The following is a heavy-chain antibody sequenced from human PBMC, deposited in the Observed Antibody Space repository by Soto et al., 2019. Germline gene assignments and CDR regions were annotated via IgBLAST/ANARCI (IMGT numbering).Heavy chain of an antibody. CDR1: GFTFSGYA. J-gene: IGHJ6*02. V-gene: IGHV3-30-3*01. D-gene: IGHD6-13*01. Sequence: GGSLRLSCAASGFTFSGYAMHWVRQAPGKGLEWVAVISAGGSDQYYADSVKGRFTISRDNSKSTLYLQMNSPRGEDTGVYYCARDLGPAVTAAGYSGMDALGQQTTLTVSS. CDR3: ARDLGPAVTAAGYSGMDA. CDR2: ISAGGSDQ.